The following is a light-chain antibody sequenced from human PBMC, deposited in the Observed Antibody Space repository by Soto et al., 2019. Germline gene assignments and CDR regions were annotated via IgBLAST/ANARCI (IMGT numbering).Light chain of an antibody. J-gene: IGKJ1*01. V-gene: IGKV1-5*03. CDR1: QTVNGW. Sequence: GDRVTLTCRASQTVNGWLAWYQQKPGKAPNLLIHDVSALASGVPSRFSGSGSGTELTITISSLQPDDGETYDCQQNNAYPWTFGQGTKVDIK. CDR3: QQNNAYPWT. CDR2: DVS.